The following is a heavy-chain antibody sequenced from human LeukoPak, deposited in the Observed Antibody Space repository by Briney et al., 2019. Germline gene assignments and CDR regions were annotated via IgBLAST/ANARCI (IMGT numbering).Heavy chain of an antibody. CDR2: IYPGDSDT. Sequence: GGSLKISCKGSGSSFTSYWIGGVRQVPGKGLEWMGIIYPGDSDTRYSPSFQGRVTISAGKSISTAYLQWSSLKASDTAMYYCARLNLVRGVIMSLAYWGQGTLVIVSS. J-gene: IGHJ4*02. CDR1: GSSFTSYW. CDR3: ARLNLVRGVIMSLAY. V-gene: IGHV5-51*01. D-gene: IGHD3-10*01.